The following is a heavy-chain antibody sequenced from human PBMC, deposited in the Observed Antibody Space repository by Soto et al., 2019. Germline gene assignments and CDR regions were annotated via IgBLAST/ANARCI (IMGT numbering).Heavy chain of an antibody. Sequence: HPGGYLRLSCAAYGFTFSSYAMSWGRQAPGKGLEWVSAISVSGGSTYYADSVKGRFTISRDNSKNTLYLQMNSLRAEDTAVYYCAKVAVAGETYFDSWGQGPLAPVPS. J-gene: IGHJ4*02. D-gene: IGHD6-19*01. CDR1: GFTFSSYA. CDR2: ISVSGGST. V-gene: IGHV3-23*01. CDR3: AKVAVAGETYFDS.